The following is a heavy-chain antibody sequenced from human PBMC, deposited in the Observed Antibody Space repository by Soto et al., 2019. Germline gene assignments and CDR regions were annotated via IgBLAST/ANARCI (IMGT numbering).Heavy chain of an antibody. Sequence: PGGSLRLSCAASGFTFSSYAMSWVRQAPGKGLEWISTISSSGGSTYYADSVKGRFTTSRDNSKNTLYMQMNSLRAEDTAVYYCSHCSGGTCYRSYFDYWGQGTLVTVSS. CDR1: GFTFSSYA. J-gene: IGHJ4*02. CDR3: SHCSGGTCYRSYFDY. D-gene: IGHD2-15*01. V-gene: IGHV3-23*01. CDR2: ISSSGGST.